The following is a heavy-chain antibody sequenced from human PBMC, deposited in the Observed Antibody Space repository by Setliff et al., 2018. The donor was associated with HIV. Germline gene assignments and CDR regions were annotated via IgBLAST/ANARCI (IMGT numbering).Heavy chain of an antibody. CDR3: ASDVSWRVRTYIDY. J-gene: IGHJ4*02. V-gene: IGHV3-21*01. CDR2: ISSSSRSK. Sequence: GSLRLSCEASGFTFSTYSMNWVRQAPGKGLEWVSSISSSSRSKYYADSVKGRFTISRDNAKNSLYLQMNSLTAEDTGVYYCASDVSWRVRTYIDYWGQGALVTVSS. D-gene: IGHD3-3*01. CDR1: GFTFSTYS.